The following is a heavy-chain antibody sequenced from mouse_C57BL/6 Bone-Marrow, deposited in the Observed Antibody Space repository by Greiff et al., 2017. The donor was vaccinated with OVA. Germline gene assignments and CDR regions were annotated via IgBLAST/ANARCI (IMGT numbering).Heavy chain of an antibody. CDR1: GYSFTGYY. CDR2: INPSTGGT. V-gene: IGHV1-42*01. CDR3: ARWGGAY. J-gene: IGHJ3*01. Sequence: EVQLQQSGPELVKPGASVKISCKASGYSFTGYYMNWVKQSPEKSLEWIGEINPSTGGTTYNQKFKAKATLTVDKSSSTAYMQLKSLTSEDSAVYYCARWGGAYRGQGTLVTVSA.